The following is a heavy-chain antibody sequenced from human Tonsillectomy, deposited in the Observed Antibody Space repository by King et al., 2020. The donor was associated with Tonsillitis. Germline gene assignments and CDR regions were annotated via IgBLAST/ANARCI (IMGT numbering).Heavy chain of an antibody. Sequence: VQLVESGGGLVKPGGSLRLSCAASGFTFSTYSMNWVRQAPGKGLEWVSSISSSSSYIYYADSVKGRFTISRDNAKNSLYLQMDSLRAEDTAVYYCARDQGSGWSSNNNWFVPWGQGTLVTVSS. CDR3: ARDQGSGWSSNNNWFVP. J-gene: IGHJ5*02. CDR1: GFTFSTYS. D-gene: IGHD6-19*01. V-gene: IGHV3-21*01. CDR2: ISSSSSYI.